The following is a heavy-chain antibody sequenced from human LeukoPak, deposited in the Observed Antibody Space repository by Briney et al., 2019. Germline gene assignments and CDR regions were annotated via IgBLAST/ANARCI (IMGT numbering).Heavy chain of an antibody. V-gene: IGHV4-38-2*02. D-gene: IGHD3-9*01. J-gene: IGHJ4*02. CDR1: GGSISSGYY. CDR3: ARDRRSILTGYYNDFDY. Sequence: SETLSLTCAVSGGSISSGYYWGWIRQPPGKGLEWIGSIYHSGSTYYNPSLKSRVTISVDTSKNQFSLKLSSVTAADTAVYYCARDRRSILTGYYNDFDYWGQGTLVTVAS. CDR2: IYHSGST.